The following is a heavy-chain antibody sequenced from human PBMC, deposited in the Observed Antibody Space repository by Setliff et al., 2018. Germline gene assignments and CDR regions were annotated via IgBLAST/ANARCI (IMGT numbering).Heavy chain of an antibody. CDR1: GGSVSSGSYS. V-gene: IGHV4-61*01. D-gene: IGHD3-10*01. CDR3: ARAGVLWFGEFTYFDY. Sequence: SETLSLTCTVSGGSVSSGSYSWSWIRQSPGKELEWIGSVGKGGSTNYNPSLKSRVTLSIDTSKNQFSLTLTSVSAADTAVYYCARAGVLWFGEFTYFDYWGQGTLVTVSS. CDR2: VGKGGST. J-gene: IGHJ4*02.